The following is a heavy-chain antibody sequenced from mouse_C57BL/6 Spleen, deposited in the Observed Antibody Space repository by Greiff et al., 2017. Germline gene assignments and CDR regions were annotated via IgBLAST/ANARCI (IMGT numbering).Heavy chain of an antibody. CDR2: IYPGDGDT. CDR3: ASSLTAFAY. D-gene: IGHD4-1*01. J-gene: IGHJ3*01. V-gene: IGHV1-82*01. Sequence: QVQLKQSGPELVKPGASVKISCKASGYAFSSSWMNWVKQRPGKGLEWIGRIYPGDGDTNYNGKFKGKATLTADKSSSTAYMQLSSLTSEDSAVYFCASSLTAFAYWGQGTLVTVSA. CDR1: GYAFSSSW.